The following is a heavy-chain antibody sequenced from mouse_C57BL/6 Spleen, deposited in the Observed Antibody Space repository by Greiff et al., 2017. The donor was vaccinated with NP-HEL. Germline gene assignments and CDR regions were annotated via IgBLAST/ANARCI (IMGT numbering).Heavy chain of an antibody. CDR2: INPSSGYT. Sequence: VQLQQSGAELAKPGASVKLSCKASGYTFTSYWMHWVKQRPGQGLEWIGYINPSSGYTKYNEKFKSKATLTVDKPSSTAYMQLSSLTSEDSAVYYCARSWGFDYWGQGTTLTVSS. CDR1: GYTFTSYW. V-gene: IGHV1-7*01. J-gene: IGHJ2*01. CDR3: ARSWGFDY.